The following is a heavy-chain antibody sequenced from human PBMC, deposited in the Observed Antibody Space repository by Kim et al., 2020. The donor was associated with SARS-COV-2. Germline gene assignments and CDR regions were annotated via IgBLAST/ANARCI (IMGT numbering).Heavy chain of an antibody. CDR2: IYYSGST. J-gene: IGHJ5*02. CDR1: GGSISSGDYY. Sequence: SQTLSLTCTVSGGSISSGDYYWSWIRQPPGKGLEWIGYIYYSGSTYYNPSLKSRVTISVDTSKNQFSLKLSSVTAADTAVYYCARAGDFSITIFGVVITGGWFDPWGQGTLVTVSS. D-gene: IGHD3-3*01. CDR3: ARAGDFSITIFGVVITGGWFDP. V-gene: IGHV4-30-4*01.